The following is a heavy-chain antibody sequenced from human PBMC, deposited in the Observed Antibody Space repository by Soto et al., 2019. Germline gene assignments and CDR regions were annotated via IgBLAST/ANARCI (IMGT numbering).Heavy chain of an antibody. Sequence: ESLKISCKGSENSFSNFWIAWVRQMPGKGLDWIGNIYPGDSNVKYSPSFQGQVTISVDRSIDTAYLQWSSLKASDTAIYYCERHGKEDSTSEGGYRWLDPCGKVTLVTVSS. D-gene: IGHD6-6*01. CDR2: IYPGDSNV. CDR3: ERHGKEDSTSEGGYRWLDP. J-gene: IGHJ5*02. CDR1: ENSFSNFW. V-gene: IGHV5-51*01.